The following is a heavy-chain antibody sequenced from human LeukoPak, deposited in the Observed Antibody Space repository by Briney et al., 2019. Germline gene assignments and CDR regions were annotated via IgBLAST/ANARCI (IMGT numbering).Heavy chain of an antibody. D-gene: IGHD6-25*01. V-gene: IGHV4-39*02. CDR2: VYYGRSP. J-gene: IGHJ4*02. CDR3: ARSSGTGTFSY. Sequence: SETLSLTCTVSGDSISRSTYYWAWIRQPPGTGLEWIGSVYYGRSPYFNPSLESRATISVDTSKNHFSLKMSSVTAADTAVYCCARSSGTGTFSYWGQGALVTVSS. CDR1: GDSISRSTYY.